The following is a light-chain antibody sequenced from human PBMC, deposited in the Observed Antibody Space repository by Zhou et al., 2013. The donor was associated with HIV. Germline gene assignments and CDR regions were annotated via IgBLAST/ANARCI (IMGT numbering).Light chain of an antibody. CDR3: MQGLHWPRT. CDR1: QSLVYSDGNTY. V-gene: IGKV2-30*01. J-gene: IGKJ2*02. CDR2: QVS. Sequence: DVVMTQSPLSLPVTLGQPASISCRSSQSLVYSDGNTYLNWFQQRPGQSPRRLIYQVSKRDSGVPDRVSGSGSATDFTLKISRVEAEDVGIYYCMQGLHWPRTFGQGTKLEIK.